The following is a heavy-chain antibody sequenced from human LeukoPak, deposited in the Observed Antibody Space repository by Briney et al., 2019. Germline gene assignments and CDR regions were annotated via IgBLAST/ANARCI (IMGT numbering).Heavy chain of an antibody. J-gene: IGHJ6*04. CDR3: AKSDDILTGYPYGMDV. CDR1: GFTFNSYA. V-gene: IGHV3-23*01. CDR2: ISGSGGNT. D-gene: IGHD3-9*01. Sequence: GGSLRLSCAASGFTFNSYAMSWVRQAPGKGLEWVSAISGSGGNTYYADSVKGRFTISRDNSKNTLYLQMNSLRAEDTAVYYCAKSDDILTGYPYGMDVWGKGATVTVSS.